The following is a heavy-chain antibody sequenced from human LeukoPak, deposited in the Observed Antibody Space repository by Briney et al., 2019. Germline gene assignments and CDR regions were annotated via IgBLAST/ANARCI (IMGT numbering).Heavy chain of an antibody. Sequence: SETLSLTCTVSGGSISSYYWSRIRQPAGQGLEWIGRIYTSGSTNYNPSLNSRVTMSVYTSKNQFSLKLSSVTAADTAVHYCARASYCSGGSCYSYYFDYWGQGTLVTVSS. CDR1: GGSISSYY. J-gene: IGHJ4*02. CDR2: IYTSGST. V-gene: IGHV4-4*07. CDR3: ARASYCSGGSCYSYYFDY. D-gene: IGHD2-15*01.